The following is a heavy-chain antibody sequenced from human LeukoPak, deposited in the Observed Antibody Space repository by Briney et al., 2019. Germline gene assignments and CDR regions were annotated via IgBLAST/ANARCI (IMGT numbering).Heavy chain of an antibody. CDR2: IYSGGST. V-gene: IGHV3-53*01. D-gene: IGHD4-17*01. CDR1: GFTVSSNY. Sequence: GGSLRLSCAAPGFTVSSNYMSWVRQAPGKGLEWVSVIYSGGSTYYADSVKGRFTISRDNSKNTLYLQMNSLRAEDTAVYYCARESDYGDYSWDYWGQGTLVTVSS. CDR3: ARESDYGDYSWDY. J-gene: IGHJ4*02.